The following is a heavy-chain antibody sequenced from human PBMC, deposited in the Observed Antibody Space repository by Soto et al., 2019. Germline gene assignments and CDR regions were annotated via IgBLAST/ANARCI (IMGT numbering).Heavy chain of an antibody. Sequence: SETLSLTCAVYGGSFSGYYWSWIRQPPGKGLEWIGEINHSGSTNYNPSLKSRVTISVDTSKNQFSLNLSSVTAADTAVYYCAGGRGRQQLVMSYYYGMDVWGQGTTVTVSS. V-gene: IGHV4-34*01. CDR3: AGGRGRQQLVMSYYYGMDV. CDR1: GGSFSGYY. J-gene: IGHJ6*02. CDR2: INHSGST. D-gene: IGHD6-13*01.